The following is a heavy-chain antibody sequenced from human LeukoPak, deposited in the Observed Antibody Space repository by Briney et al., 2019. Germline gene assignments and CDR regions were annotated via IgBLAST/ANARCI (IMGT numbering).Heavy chain of an antibody. V-gene: IGHV1-18*01. J-gene: IGHJ4*02. CDR1: GYTFTSYG. CDR3: ARDPGRDTAMVPDY. CDR2: ISAYNGNT. D-gene: IGHD5-18*01. Sequence: ASVKVSCEASGYTFTSYGISWVRQAPGQGLEWMGWISAYNGNTNYAQKLQGRVTMTTDTSTSTAYMELRSLRSDDTAVYYCARDPGRDTAMVPDYWGQGTLVTVSS.